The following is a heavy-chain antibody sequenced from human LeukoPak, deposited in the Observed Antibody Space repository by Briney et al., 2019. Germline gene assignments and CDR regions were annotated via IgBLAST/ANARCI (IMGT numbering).Heavy chain of an antibody. CDR2: IYSSGST. J-gene: IGHJ4*02. V-gene: IGHV3-66*01. CDR1: GFTVTKNF. CDR3: ARGLQGGPKTQYYFDC. Sequence: GGSLRLSCAASGFTVTKNFMCWVRQAPGKGLEWLSVIYSSGSTYYADSVKGRFTISRDNAKNSLYLQMNSLRAEDTAVYYCARGLQGGPKTQYYFDCWGQGTLVTVSS. D-gene: IGHD6-25*01.